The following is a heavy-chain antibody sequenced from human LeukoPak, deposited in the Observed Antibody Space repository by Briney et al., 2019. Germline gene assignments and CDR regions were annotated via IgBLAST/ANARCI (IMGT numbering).Heavy chain of an antibody. CDR3: ARDKRAAETPYNWLDP. Sequence: GRSLRLSCTVSGFTFSTYYMSWVRQAPGKGLEWVANIKQDGSEENYVDSVKGRFTISRDNAKDSLYLQMYNLRSEDTSVYYCARDKRAAETPYNWLDPWGQGTLVTVSS. CDR2: IKQDGSEE. CDR1: GFTFSTYY. J-gene: IGHJ5*02. D-gene: IGHD2-15*01. V-gene: IGHV3-7*01.